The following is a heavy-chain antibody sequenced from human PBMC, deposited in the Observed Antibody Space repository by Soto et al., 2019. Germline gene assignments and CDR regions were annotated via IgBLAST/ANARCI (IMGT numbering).Heavy chain of an antibody. CDR3: ARHHPTFWSSSPRYYYYYYGMDV. CDR2: IYYSGST. J-gene: IGHJ6*02. CDR1: GGSISSSSYY. V-gene: IGHV4-39*01. Sequence: SETLSLTCTVSGGSISSSSYYWGWIRQPPGKGLEWIGSIYYSGSTYYNPSLKSRVTISVDTSKNQFSLKLSSVTAADTAVYYCARHHPTFWSSSPRYYYYYYGMDVWGQGTTVTVSS. D-gene: IGHD3-3*01.